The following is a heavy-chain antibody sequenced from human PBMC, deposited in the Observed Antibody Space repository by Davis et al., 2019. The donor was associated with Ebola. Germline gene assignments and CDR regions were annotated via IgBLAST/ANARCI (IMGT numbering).Heavy chain of an antibody. CDR2: ISDVGGAT. Sequence: PGGSLRLSCAASGFSFRTYAMNWVRQAPGKGLEWVSGISDVGGATYYADSVKGRFTISRDNYKNTVYLQMNSLRAEDTAAYYCAKSVEWERSFDFWGQGTLVTVSS. CDR3: AKSVEWERSFDF. V-gene: IGHV3-23*01. CDR1: GFSFRTYA. D-gene: IGHD1-26*01. J-gene: IGHJ4*02.